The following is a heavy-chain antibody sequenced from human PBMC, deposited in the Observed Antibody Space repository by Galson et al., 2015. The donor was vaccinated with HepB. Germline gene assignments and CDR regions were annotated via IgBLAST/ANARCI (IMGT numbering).Heavy chain of an antibody. V-gene: IGHV3-23*01. CDR2: ISGSGGST. CDR1: GFTFNNYW. CDR3: AKVLRYFYDSSGYFPPAVHIGSAAFDI. J-gene: IGHJ3*02. Sequence: SLRLSCAASGFTFNNYWMSWVRRAPGKGLEWVSAISGSGGSTYYADSVKGRFTISRDNSKNTLYLQMNSLRAEDTAVYYCAKVLRYFYDSSGYFPPAVHIGSAAFDICVPGTLDTVSS. D-gene: IGHD3-22*01.